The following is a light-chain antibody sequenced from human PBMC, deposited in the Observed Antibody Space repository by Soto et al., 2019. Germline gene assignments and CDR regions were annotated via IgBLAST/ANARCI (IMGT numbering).Light chain of an antibody. J-gene: IGKJ5*01. CDR1: QSISTNY. Sequence: EIVLTQSPGTLSLSPGERATLSCRASQSISTNYSAWYQQKPGQAPRLLLYAASNRATGIPDRFSGSGSGTDFTLTISRLEPEDFALYYCQQYGRTFGQGTRLEIK. CDR3: QQYGRT. V-gene: IGKV3-20*01. CDR2: AAS.